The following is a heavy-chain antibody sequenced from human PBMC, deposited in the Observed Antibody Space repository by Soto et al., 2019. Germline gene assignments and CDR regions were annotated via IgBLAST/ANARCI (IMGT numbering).Heavy chain of an antibody. D-gene: IGHD3-10*01. Sequence: ASLTLSCTASGFTLQNYAMAWVRQAPGKGLEWVSTLIGGHYGTAYSYSVKGRFTVSRDNSKNCLYLQMNSLGVEDTAMYFCAKGKSTGDIDWFDPWGQGSLVTVSS. V-gene: IGHV3-23*01. CDR3: AKGKSTGDIDWFDP. J-gene: IGHJ5*02. CDR1: GFTLQNYA. CDR2: LIGGHYGT.